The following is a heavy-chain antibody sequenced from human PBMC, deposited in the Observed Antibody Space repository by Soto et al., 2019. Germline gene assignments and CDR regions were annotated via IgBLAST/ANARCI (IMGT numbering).Heavy chain of an antibody. CDR2: ISYDGSNK. D-gene: IGHD3-22*01. CDR3: AKSYKYYDSSGYPLDY. CDR1: GFTFSSYG. J-gene: IGHJ4*02. V-gene: IGHV3-30*18. Sequence: QVQLVESGGGVVQPGRSLRLSCAASGFTFSSYGMHWVRQAPGKGLEWVAVISYDGSNKYYADSVKGRFTISRDNSKNTLYLQMNSLRAEDTAVYYCAKSYKYYDSSGYPLDYWGQGTLVTVSS.